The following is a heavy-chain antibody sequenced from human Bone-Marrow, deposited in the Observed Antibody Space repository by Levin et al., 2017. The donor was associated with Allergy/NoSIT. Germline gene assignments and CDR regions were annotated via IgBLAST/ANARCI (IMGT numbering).Heavy chain of an antibody. D-gene: IGHD4-17*01. CDR3: TTRVRTDYGDYAHWFDP. J-gene: IGHJ5*02. CDR1: GFTFSNAW. Sequence: GESLKISCAASGFTFSNAWMNWVRQAPGKGLEWVGRIKSKTDGGTTDYAAPVKGRFTISRDDSKNTLYLQMNSLKTEDTAVYYCTTRVRTDYGDYAHWFDPWGQGTLVTVSS. V-gene: IGHV3-15*07. CDR2: IKSKTDGGTT.